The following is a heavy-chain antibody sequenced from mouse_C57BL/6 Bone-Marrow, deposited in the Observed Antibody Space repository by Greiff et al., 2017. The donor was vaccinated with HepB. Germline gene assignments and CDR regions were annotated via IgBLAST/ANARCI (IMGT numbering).Heavy chain of an antibody. J-gene: IGHJ3*01. CDR1: GYAFSSSW. Sequence: QVHVKQSGPELVKPGASVKISCKASGYAFSSSWMNWVKQRPGKGLEWIGRIYPGDGDTNYNGKFKGKATLTADKSSSTAYMQLSSLTSEDSAVYFCASYYYGSSEFAYWGQGTLVTVSA. V-gene: IGHV1-82*01. D-gene: IGHD1-1*01. CDR3: ASYYYGSSEFAY. CDR2: IYPGDGDT.